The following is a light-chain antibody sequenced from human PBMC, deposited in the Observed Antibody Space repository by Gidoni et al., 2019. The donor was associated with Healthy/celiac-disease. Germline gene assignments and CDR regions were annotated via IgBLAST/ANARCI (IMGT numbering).Light chain of an antibody. V-gene: IGLV4-69*01. Sequence: QLVLTQSPSASASLGASVKLPCTLSSGHSSYAIAWYQQQPEKGPRYLMKLNSDGSHSKGDGIPDRFSGSSSGAERYLTISSLQSEDEADYYCQTWGTGIHVFGTGTKVTVL. CDR1: SGHSSYA. CDR3: QTWGTGIHV. CDR2: LNSDGSH. J-gene: IGLJ1*01.